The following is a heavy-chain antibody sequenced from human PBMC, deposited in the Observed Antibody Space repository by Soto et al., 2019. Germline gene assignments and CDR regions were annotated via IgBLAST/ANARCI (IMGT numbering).Heavy chain of an antibody. V-gene: IGHV4-34*01. CDR3: ARHHVRGPNIAGAAEF. D-gene: IGHD6-13*01. CDR1: GGSFSGYY. J-gene: IGHJ4*02. CDR2: INHSGNT. Sequence: SETLSLTCAVYGGSFSGYYWSWIRQPPGKGLEWIGEINHSGNTNYNPSLKSRVTISVDTSKNQLFLNLSSVTAADTAMYYCARHHVRGPNIAGAAEFWGQGTLVTVSS.